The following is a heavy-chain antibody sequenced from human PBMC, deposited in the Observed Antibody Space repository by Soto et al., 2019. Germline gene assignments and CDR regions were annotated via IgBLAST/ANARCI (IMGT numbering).Heavy chain of an antibody. CDR2: FIAMLGTP. V-gene: IGHV1-69*13. Sequence: SVKVSCKASGGTFGSHGIAWVGQAPGQGLEWMGGFIAMLGTPTYAKKVQGRATITADESLTSAYLELRSLRSEDTAVYFCARGAMANFDYWGQGTVVTVSS. J-gene: IGHJ4*02. D-gene: IGHD5-18*01. CDR1: GGTFGSHG. CDR3: ARGAMANFDY.